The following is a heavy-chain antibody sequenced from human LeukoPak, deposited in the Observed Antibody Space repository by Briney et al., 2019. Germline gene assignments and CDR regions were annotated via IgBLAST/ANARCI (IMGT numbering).Heavy chain of an antibody. Sequence: AXVKVSCKASGYTFTSYYMHRVRQAPGQGLGWMAIINPSGGSTIYAQKFQGRVTMTRDTSTSTVYMELSSLRSEDTAVYYCARDSRPSYDSSGYYYPGDYWGQGTLVTVSS. CDR2: INPSGGST. J-gene: IGHJ4*02. V-gene: IGHV1-46*01. CDR1: GYTFTSYY. CDR3: ARDSRPSYDSSGYYYPGDY. D-gene: IGHD3-22*01.